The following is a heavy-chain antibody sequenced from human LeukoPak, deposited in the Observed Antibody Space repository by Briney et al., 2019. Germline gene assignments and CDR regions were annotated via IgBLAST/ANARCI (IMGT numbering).Heavy chain of an antibody. J-gene: IGHJ4*02. D-gene: IGHD3-22*01. V-gene: IGHV4-39*07. CDR3: ARDLNYDSSGEGY. CDR2: IYYSGSA. Sequence: PSETLSLTCTVSGGSISSSSYYWGWIRQPPGKGLEWIGSIYYSGSAYYNPSLKSRVTISVDTSKNQFSLKLSSVTAADTAVYYCARDLNYDSSGEGYWGQGTLVTVSS. CDR1: GGSISSSSYY.